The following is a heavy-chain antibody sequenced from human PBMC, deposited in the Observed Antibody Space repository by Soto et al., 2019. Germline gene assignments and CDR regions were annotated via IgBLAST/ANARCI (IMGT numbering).Heavy chain of an antibody. D-gene: IGHD3-10*01. V-gene: IGHV1-69*13. J-gene: IGHJ4*02. CDR2: IIPIFGTA. CDR3: ARDSYYGSGSYRCFDY. Sequence: SVKVSCKASGGTFSIYAISCVLQSPLQGLEWMGGIIPIFGTANYAQKFQGRVTITADESTSTAYMELSSLRSEDTAVYYCARDSYYGSGSYRCFDYWGQGTLVTVSS. CDR1: GGTFSIYA.